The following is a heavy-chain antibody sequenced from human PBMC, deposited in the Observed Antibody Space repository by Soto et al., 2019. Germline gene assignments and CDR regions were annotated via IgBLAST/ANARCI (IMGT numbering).Heavy chain of an antibody. CDR2: ISWNSGSI. Sequence: PGGSLRLSCAASGFTFDGYAMHWVRQAPGKGLEWVSGISWNSGSIGYADSVKGRLTISRDNAKNSLYLQMNSLRAEDTALYFCAKDSHANLVPAATLDVWGQGTTVTVSS. D-gene: IGHD2-2*01. J-gene: IGHJ6*02. CDR3: AKDSHANLVPAATLDV. CDR1: GFTFDGYA. V-gene: IGHV3-9*01.